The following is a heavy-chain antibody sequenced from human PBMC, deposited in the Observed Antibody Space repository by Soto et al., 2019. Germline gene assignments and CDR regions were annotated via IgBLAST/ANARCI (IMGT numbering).Heavy chain of an antibody. CDR3: ARQGNSAEGFDY. V-gene: IGHV5-51*01. CDR1: GYYFPSYW. J-gene: IGHJ4*02. Sequence: GESLKISCKGSGYYFPSYWIGWVRQMPGKGLEWMGIFYPGDSDTRYSPSFQGQVTISADRSISTAYLQWSSLKPSDTAMYYCARQGNSAEGFDYWGQGTLVTAPQ. CDR2: FYPGDSDT. D-gene: IGHD4-4*01.